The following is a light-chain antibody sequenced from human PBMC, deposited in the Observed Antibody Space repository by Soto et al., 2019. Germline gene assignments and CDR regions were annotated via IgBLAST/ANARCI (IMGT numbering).Light chain of an antibody. Sequence: QSALTQPASVSGSPGQSVTISCTGTSSDFGSYKFVSWYQHHPDKVPKVIIYETSKRPPGVSDRFSGSKSGNTASLTFSGLQAEDEADYYCFSFTSTNTHVFGSGTKVTVL. J-gene: IGLJ1*01. CDR3: FSFTSTNTHV. CDR2: ETS. CDR1: SSDFGSYKF. V-gene: IGLV2-23*01.